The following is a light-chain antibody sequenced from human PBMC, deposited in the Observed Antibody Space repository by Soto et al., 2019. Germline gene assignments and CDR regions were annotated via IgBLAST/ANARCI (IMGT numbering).Light chain of an antibody. CDR1: ESVSTN. CDR3: QQYSIWRK. CDR2: GAS. J-gene: IGKJ1*01. Sequence: EIMMTHSPATLSLPPGKRASLSCRASESVSTNLAWYQQKAGQAPRLLIYGASTRATGIPARFSGSGSGTEFTLTVSSLQSEDFAVYYCQQYSIWRKFGKGTKVDI. V-gene: IGKV3-15*01.